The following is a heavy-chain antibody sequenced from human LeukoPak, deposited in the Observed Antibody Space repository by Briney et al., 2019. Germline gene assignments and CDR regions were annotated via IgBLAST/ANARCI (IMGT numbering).Heavy chain of an antibody. J-gene: IGHJ6*03. CDR1: GFTFSNYY. Sequence: GGSLRLSCVGSGFTFSNYYMYWVRQAPGKGPVWVSRIKNAGDDPIYADSVKGRFTISRDDAKNTVYLQMNSLRAEDTAVYYCARGGYGHNMDVWGGGTTVTVSS. V-gene: IGHV3-74*01. CDR2: IKNAGDDP. D-gene: IGHD3-10*01. CDR3: ARGGYGHNMDV.